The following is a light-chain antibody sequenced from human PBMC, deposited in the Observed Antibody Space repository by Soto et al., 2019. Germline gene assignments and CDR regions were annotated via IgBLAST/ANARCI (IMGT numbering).Light chain of an antibody. J-gene: IGKJ3*01. Sequence: EIVLTQSPATLSLSPGERATLSCRASQSVSSYLAWYQQKPGQAPRLLIYDASNRATGIPARFSGSGSGTDFTLTISSLEPDDFAVYYCQQRSKWPLTFGPGTKVDIK. CDR3: QQRSKWPLT. CDR2: DAS. V-gene: IGKV3-11*01. CDR1: QSVSSY.